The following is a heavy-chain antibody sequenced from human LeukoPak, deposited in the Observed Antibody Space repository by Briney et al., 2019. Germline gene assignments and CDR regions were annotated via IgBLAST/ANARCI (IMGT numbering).Heavy chain of an antibody. CDR1: GGSISSSNW. J-gene: IGHJ4*02. CDR3: ASEYYDSSGYYLVVDY. CDR2: IYHSGST. Sequence: PSGTPSLTCAVSGGSISSSNWWSWVRQPPGKGLEWIGEIYHSGSTNYNPSLKSRVTISVDKSKNQFSLKLSSVTAADTAVYYCASEYYDSSGYYLVVDYWGQGTLVTVSS. D-gene: IGHD3-22*01. V-gene: IGHV4-4*02.